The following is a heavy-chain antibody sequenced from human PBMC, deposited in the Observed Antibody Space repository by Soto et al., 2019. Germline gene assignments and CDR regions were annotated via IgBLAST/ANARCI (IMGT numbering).Heavy chain of an antibody. Sequence: GGSLRLSCAASGFTFDDYTMHWVRQAPGKGLEWVSLISWDGGSTYYADSVKGRFTISRDNSKNSLYLQMNSLRTEDTALYYCAKDISGYDPRGNYYYYYGMDVWGQGTTVTVSS. J-gene: IGHJ6*02. D-gene: IGHD5-12*01. CDR1: GFTFDDYT. CDR2: ISWDGGST. V-gene: IGHV3-43*01. CDR3: AKDISGYDPRGNYYYYYGMDV.